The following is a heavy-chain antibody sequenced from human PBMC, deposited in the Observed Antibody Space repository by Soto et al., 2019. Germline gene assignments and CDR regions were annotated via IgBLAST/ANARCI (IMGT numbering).Heavy chain of an antibody. CDR3: AREGVTNYTDYYFDL. CDR2: ILSSGDST. CDR1: GFTFSLYA. Sequence: GGSLRLSCAASGFTFSLYAMSWVRQAPGKGLEWVSGILSSGDSTLDADSVKGRFTISRDNLKNTLYLQMNSLRADDTAVYYCAREGVTNYTDYYFDLWGHGALVTVSS. D-gene: IGHD4-4*01. V-gene: IGHV3-23*01. J-gene: IGHJ4*01.